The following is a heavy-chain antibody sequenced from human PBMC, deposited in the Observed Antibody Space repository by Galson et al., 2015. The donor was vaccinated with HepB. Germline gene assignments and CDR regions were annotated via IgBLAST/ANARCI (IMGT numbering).Heavy chain of an antibody. CDR3: AHRPGGDHDAFDI. CDR1: GFSLSTNPLG. V-gene: IGHV2-5*02. CDR2: IYWDDDK. Sequence: PALVKPTQTLTLTCSFSGFSLSTNPLGVGWIRQPPGKALEWLAVIYWDDDKRYRSSLKSRLTITKDTSKNQVVLTMTNMHPVDTGTYYCAHRPGGDHDAFDIWSQGTMVTVSS. D-gene: IGHD2-21*02. J-gene: IGHJ3*02.